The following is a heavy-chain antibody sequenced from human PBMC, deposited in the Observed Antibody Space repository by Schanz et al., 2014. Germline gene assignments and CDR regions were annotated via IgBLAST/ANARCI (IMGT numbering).Heavy chain of an antibody. D-gene: IGHD5-12*01. V-gene: IGHV3-66*03. CDR2: MYINSGST. J-gene: IGHJ4*02. Sequence: EVQLVESGGGLIQPGGSLRLSCAVSGFTVNTNYMSWVRQAPGKGLEWISSMYINSGSTQYADSVKGRFTISRDNSKNTLSLQMNSLRAEDTAVYYCAKGFGGYDLVLDYWGQGTLVTVSS. CDR3: AKGFGGYDLVLDY. CDR1: GFTVNTNY.